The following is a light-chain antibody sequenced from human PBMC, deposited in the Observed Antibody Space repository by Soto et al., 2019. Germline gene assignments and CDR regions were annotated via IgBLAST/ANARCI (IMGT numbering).Light chain of an antibody. CDR3: QQYGSSSIT. V-gene: IGKV3-20*01. Sequence: EVVMTQSPATLSVSPGERATLSCRSSQSVSSSYLAWYQQKPGQAPRLLIYGASSRATGIPDRFSGSGSGTDFTLTTSRLEPEDFAVYYCQQYGSSSITFGQGTRLEIK. CDR2: GAS. J-gene: IGKJ5*01. CDR1: QSVSSSY.